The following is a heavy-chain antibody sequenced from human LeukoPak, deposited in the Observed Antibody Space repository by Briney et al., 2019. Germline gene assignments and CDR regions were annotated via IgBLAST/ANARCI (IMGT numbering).Heavy chain of an antibody. CDR3: TRFWGYSSGWSHSDY. CDR2: VYPADSDT. V-gene: IGHV5-51*01. D-gene: IGHD6-19*01. Sequence: LGESLKISCKASGYSFISYWIGGVRQMPGKGLEWMGIVYPADSDTRYSPSFQGQVTISADKSINTAYLQWSSLKASDTALYYCTRFWGYSSGWSHSDYWGQGTLVTVSS. J-gene: IGHJ4*02. CDR1: GYSFISYW.